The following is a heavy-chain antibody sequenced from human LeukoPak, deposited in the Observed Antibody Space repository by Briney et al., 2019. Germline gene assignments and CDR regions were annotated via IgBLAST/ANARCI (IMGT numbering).Heavy chain of an antibody. D-gene: IGHD6-6*01. CDR2: INSDSGGT. CDR1: GYTFTGYY. J-gene: IGHJ5*02. V-gene: IGHV1-2*02. Sequence: ASVKVSCKASGYTFTGYYMHWVRQAPGQGLEWMGWINSDSGGTNYARKFQGRVTMTRDTSISTAYMELSSLRSGDTAVFYCARGNIATRRGENWFDPWGQGTLVTVSS. CDR3: ARGNIATRRGENWFDP.